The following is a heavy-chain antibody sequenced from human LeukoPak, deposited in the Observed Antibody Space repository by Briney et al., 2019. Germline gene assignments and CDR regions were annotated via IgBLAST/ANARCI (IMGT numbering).Heavy chain of an antibody. CDR2: ISAYNGNT. J-gene: IGHJ4*02. V-gene: IGHV1-18*01. Sequence: ASVKVSCKASGYTFTSYGISWVRQAPGQGLEWMGWISAYNGNTNYAQKLQGRVTMTTDTSTSTAYMELSSLRSEDTAVYYCARDRGVASIYGDPPDYWGQGTLVTVSS. CDR3: ARDRGVASIYGDPPDY. D-gene: IGHD4-17*01. CDR1: GYTFTSYG.